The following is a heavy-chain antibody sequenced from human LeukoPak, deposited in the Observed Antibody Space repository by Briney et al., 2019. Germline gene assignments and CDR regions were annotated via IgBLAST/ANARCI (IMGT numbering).Heavy chain of an antibody. J-gene: IGHJ4*02. V-gene: IGHV3-11*01. D-gene: IGHD2-2*01. CDR2: ISSSGSNI. CDR1: GFTFSDYY. Sequence: SGGSLRLSCAASGFTFSDYYMSWIRQAPGRGLEWVSYISSSGSNIYYADSVKRRFTISRDNAKNSLYLQMNSLRAENTAVYYCARDRLNRGPVDYWGQGTLVTVSS. CDR3: ARDRLNRGPVDY.